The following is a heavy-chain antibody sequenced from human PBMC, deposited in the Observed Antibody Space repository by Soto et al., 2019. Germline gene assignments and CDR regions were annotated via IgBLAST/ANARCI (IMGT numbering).Heavy chain of an antibody. Sequence: SETLSLTCTVSGGSIDTYYWSWIRQPPGKGLQWIGYIYYSGSTTYSPSLKSRVTISVDTSKNQFSLKLSSVTAADTAVYYCARQDSSGLRDFDYWGQGTLVTVSS. CDR3: ARQDSSGLRDFDY. D-gene: IGHD3-22*01. CDR1: GGSIDTYY. J-gene: IGHJ4*02. V-gene: IGHV4-59*08. CDR2: IYYSGST.